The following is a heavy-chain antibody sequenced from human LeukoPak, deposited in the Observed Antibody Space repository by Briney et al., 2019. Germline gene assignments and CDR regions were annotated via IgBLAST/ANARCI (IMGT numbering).Heavy chain of an antibody. D-gene: IGHD3-3*01. CDR2: AKQDASEK. CDR1: GFTFRDQW. J-gene: IGHJ4*02. CDR3: ARGTPFGAY. Sequence: GGSLRLSCAASGFTFRDQWMHWVRQAPGKGLEWVANAKQDASEKYYVDPVKGRFTISRDNTRNSLYLQMNSLRAEDTAVYYCARGTPFGAYWGQGTLVTVSS. V-gene: IGHV3-7*03.